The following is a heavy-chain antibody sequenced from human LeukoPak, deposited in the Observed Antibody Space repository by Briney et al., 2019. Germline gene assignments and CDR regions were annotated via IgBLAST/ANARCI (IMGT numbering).Heavy chain of an antibody. CDR2: IYYSGST. CDR1: GGSISSSSYY. V-gene: IGHV4-39*07. Sequence: SETLSLTCTVSGGSISSSSYYWGWIRQPPGKGLEWIGSIYYSGSTYYNPSLKSRVTISVDTSKNQFSLKLSSVTAADTAVYYCARDKSVYYDILTGYYRVPFDYWGQGTLVTVSS. D-gene: IGHD3-9*01. J-gene: IGHJ4*02. CDR3: ARDKSVYYDILTGYYRVPFDY.